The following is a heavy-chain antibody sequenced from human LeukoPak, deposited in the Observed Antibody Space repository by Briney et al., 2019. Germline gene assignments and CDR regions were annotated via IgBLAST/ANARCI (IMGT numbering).Heavy chain of an antibody. CDR1: GYTFTGYY. CDR2: INPNSGGI. J-gene: IGHJ4*02. D-gene: IGHD1-26*01. CDR3: ARDGPYSGSSYYFDY. Sequence: ASVKVSCKASGYTFTGYYMHWVRQAPGQGLEWMGWINPNSGGINYAQKFQGRVTMTRDTSISTAYMELSRLRSDDTAVYYCARDGPYSGSSYYFDYWGQGTLGTVSS. V-gene: IGHV1-2*02.